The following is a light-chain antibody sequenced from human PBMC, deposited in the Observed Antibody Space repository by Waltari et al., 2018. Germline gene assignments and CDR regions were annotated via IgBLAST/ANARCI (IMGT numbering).Light chain of an antibody. Sequence: LVPAQSAAASPPLGAPAKPTGTLRSCRSRIVIASFTQLPEKGPRFLMKLNADGSHSGGAEIPDRFSGSSSGAERYLTISSLQPEDEADYYCQTGGHGTWVFGGGTKLTVL. CDR2: LNADGSH. CDR1: SCRSRIV. J-gene: IGLJ3*02. V-gene: IGLV4-69*01. CDR3: QTGGHGTWV.